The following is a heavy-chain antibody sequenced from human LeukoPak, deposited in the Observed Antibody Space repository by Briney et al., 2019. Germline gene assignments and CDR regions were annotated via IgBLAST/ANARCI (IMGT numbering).Heavy chain of an antibody. CDR3: AGDKRYYGTSDFYDSHSPDAFDI. CDR2: IYYDGST. D-gene: IGHD3-22*01. CDR1: GGSISSGGYS. Sequence: SETLSLTCAVSGGSISSGGYSWSWIRQPPGKGLEWIGYIYYDGSTYYNPSLKSRVTLSVDTSKSQFSLNLSSVTAADTAVYYCAGDKRYYGTSDFYDSHSPDAFDIWGQGTMVTVSS. J-gene: IGHJ3*02. V-gene: IGHV4-30-4*07.